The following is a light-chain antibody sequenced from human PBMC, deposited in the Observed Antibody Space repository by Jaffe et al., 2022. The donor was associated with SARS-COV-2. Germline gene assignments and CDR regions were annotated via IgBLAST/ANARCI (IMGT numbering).Light chain of an antibody. Sequence: DIQMTQSPSSLSASVGDRVTITCRASQTISTSLNWYQQKSGKAPKLLIYAASSLQSGVPSRFSGSGSATDFTLTISSLQPEDFATYYCQQSYSIPLTFGGGTKVEIK. V-gene: IGKV1-39*01. J-gene: IGKJ4*01. CDR2: AAS. CDR3: QQSYSIPLT. CDR1: QTISTS.